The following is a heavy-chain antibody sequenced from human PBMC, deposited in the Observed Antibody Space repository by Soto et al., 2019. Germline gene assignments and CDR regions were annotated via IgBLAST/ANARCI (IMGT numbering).Heavy chain of an antibody. J-gene: IGHJ4*02. CDR3: AGGGTRVDY. Sequence: QVQLVQSGAEVKKPGASVKVSCKASGYTFTNLGISWVRQAPGQGLEWMGWISAYNGNTNYAQNFQGRVTMTTDTTTSTAYIELRCLRSDDTAVYYCAGGGTRVDYWGQVTLVNVSS. V-gene: IGHV1-18*01. CDR2: ISAYNGNT. CDR1: GYTFTNLG. D-gene: IGHD3-16*01.